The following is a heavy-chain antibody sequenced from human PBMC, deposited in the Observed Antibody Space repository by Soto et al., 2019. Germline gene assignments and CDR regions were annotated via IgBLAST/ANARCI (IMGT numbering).Heavy chain of an antibody. V-gene: IGHV3-33*01. Sequence: QVQLVESGGGVVQPGRSLRLSCAASGFTFSSYGMHWVRQAPGKGLEWVAVIWYDGSNKYYADSVKGRFTISRDNSKNTLYLQMNSLRAEDTAVYYCARDRYSYGYPQDYWGQGTLVTVSS. CDR3: ARDRYSYGYPQDY. CDR1: GFTFSSYG. D-gene: IGHD5-18*01. CDR2: IWYDGSNK. J-gene: IGHJ4*02.